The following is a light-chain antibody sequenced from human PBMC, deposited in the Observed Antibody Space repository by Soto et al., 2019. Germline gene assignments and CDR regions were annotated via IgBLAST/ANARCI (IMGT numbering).Light chain of an antibody. CDR1: QSVSSSY. Sequence: EILMTQSQATLSVSPGARARLSCRASQSVSSSYLAWYQQKPGQAPRLLIYGASSRSTGSRDRCRGRESGTGITATLLILEPEACAVDDCQQRHVCSITYGQGTRWEI. CDR3: QQRHVCSIT. J-gene: IGKJ5*01. V-gene: IGKV3D-20*02. CDR2: GAS.